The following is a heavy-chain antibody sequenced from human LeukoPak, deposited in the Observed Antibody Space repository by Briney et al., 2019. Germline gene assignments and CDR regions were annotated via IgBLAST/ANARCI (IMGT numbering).Heavy chain of an antibody. V-gene: IGHV4-61*08. D-gene: IGHD6-6*01. CDR2: IYYSGST. CDR3: AREDGSSDAFDI. CDR1: GGSISSGDYY. Sequence: SETLSLTCTVSGGSISSGDYYWSWIRQPPGKGLEWIGYIYYSGSTNYNPSLKSRVTISVDTSKNQFSLKLSSVTAADTAVYYCAREDGSSDAFDIWGQGTMVTVSS. J-gene: IGHJ3*02.